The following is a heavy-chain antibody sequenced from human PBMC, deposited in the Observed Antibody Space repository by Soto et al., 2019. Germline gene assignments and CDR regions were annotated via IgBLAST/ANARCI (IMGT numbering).Heavy chain of an antibody. CDR2: ITPIFGTA. D-gene: IGHD2-21*02. CDR3: AASVVVTAIPKNWFDP. V-gene: IGHV1-69*13. Sequence: SAKVSCKASGGTLRTYAISWVRQAPGQGLEWMGGITPIFGTANYAQKFQGRVTITADESTSTVYMELSSLRSEDTAVFYCAASVVVTAIPKNWFDPWGQGTLVTVSS. J-gene: IGHJ5*02. CDR1: GGTLRTYA.